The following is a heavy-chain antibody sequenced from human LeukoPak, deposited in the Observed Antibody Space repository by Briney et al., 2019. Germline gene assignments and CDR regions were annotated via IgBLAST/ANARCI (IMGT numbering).Heavy chain of an antibody. CDR2: IYTSGGT. D-gene: IGHD3-3*01. J-gene: IGHJ6*02. V-gene: IGHV4-61*02. CDR3: ARDRYDFWSGYYYYYGMDV. Sequence: SETLSLTCTVSGGSISSGSYYWSWIRQPARKGLEWIGRIYTSGGTNYNPSLKSRVTISVDTSKNQFSLKLSSVTAADTAVYYCARDRYDFWSGYYYYYGMDVWGQGTTVTVSS. CDR1: GGSISSGSYY.